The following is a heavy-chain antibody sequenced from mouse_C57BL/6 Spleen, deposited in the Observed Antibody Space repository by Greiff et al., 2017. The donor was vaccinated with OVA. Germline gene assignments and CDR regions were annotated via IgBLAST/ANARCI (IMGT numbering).Heavy chain of an antibody. J-gene: IGHJ3*01. CDR2: ISSGGSYT. Sequence: EVQRVESGGDLVKPGGSLKLSCAASGFTFSSYGMSWVRQTPDKRLEWVATISSGGSYTYYPDSVKGRFTISRDNAKNTLYLQMSSLKSEDTAMYYCASPYSNLTPWFAYWGQGTLVTVSA. D-gene: IGHD2-5*01. V-gene: IGHV5-6*01. CDR3: ASPYSNLTPWFAY. CDR1: GFTFSSYG.